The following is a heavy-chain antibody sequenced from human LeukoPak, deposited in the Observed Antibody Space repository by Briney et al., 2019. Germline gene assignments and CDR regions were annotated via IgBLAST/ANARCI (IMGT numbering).Heavy chain of an antibody. D-gene: IGHD3-10*01. CDR2: SHTGGSI. CDR1: GVSISGFY. J-gene: IGHJ4*02. CDR3: ARRRGGFGEGEFDY. V-gene: IGHV4-4*08. Sequence: SETLSLTCTVSGVSISGFYWNWIRQPPRKGLEWVGYSHTGGSISSNPSLNCRVAFSMDTSKNQVSLRLNSVTATDTAVYYCARRRGGFGEGEFDYWGQGIPVTVST.